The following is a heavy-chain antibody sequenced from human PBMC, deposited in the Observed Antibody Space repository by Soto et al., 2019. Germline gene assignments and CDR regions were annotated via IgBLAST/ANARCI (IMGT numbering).Heavy chain of an antibody. CDR1: GFTFSSYW. D-gene: IGHD3-22*01. Sequence: PGGTLRLSCAASGFTFSSYWMSWVRQAPGKGLEWVANIKQDGSEKYYVDSVKGRFTISRDNAKDSLYLQMNSLRAEDTAVYYCARTYYYGSSGYSNWFDPWGQGTLVTVSS. J-gene: IGHJ5*02. V-gene: IGHV3-7*03. CDR3: ARTYYYGSSGYSNWFDP. CDR2: IKQDGSEK.